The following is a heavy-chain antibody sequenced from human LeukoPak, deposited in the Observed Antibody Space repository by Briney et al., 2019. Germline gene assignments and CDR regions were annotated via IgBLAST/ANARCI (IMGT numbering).Heavy chain of an antibody. CDR2: ISPSGGVT. CDR1: GFTFSSHG. V-gene: IGHV3-23*01. CDR3: AKVPQWSSFRFFDY. J-gene: IGHJ4*02. D-gene: IGHD6-13*01. Sequence: GGSLRLSCAASGFTFSSHGMNWVRQAPGKGLEWVSGISPSGGVTYYTDSVKGRFTISRDNSKNTVSLQMNSLRGEDTAVYYCAKVPQWSSFRFFDYWGQGTLVTVSS.